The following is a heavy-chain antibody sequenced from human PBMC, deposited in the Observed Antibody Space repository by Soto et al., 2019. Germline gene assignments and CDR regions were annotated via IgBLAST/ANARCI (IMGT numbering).Heavy chain of an antibody. J-gene: IGHJ5*02. V-gene: IGHV1-18*01. CDR3: ARSGSYYPARNWFGP. Sequence: QLVQSGVEMKNPGASVKVSCKASGYTFTSYGISWVRQAPGQGLEWMGWISGFNDDTNHAQKFQGRVTVTKDTSTSTDYMELRSLKSDDTAMYYCARSGSYYPARNWFGPWGQGTLVIVSS. CDR2: ISGFNDDT. D-gene: IGHD3-10*01. CDR1: GYTFTSYG.